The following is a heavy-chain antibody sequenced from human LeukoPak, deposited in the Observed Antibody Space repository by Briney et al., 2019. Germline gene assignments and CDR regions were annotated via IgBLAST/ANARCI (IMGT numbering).Heavy chain of an antibody. CDR1: GYRFTSYW. D-gene: IGHD5-24*01. V-gene: IGHV5-51*01. J-gene: IGHJ4*02. CDR3: ASSSRDGYNAAGY. Sequence: GESLKISCKGSGYRFTSYWIGWVRQMPGKGLEWMGIIYPGDSDTRYSPSFQGQVTISADKSISTAYLQWSSLKASDTAMYYCASSSRDGYNAAGYWGQGTLVTVSS. CDR2: IYPGDSDT.